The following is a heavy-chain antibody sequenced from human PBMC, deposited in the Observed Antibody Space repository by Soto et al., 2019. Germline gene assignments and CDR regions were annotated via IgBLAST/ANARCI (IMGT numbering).Heavy chain of an antibody. CDR1: GLTFSSYS. V-gene: IGHV3-48*01. CDR3: ARESSSGWFNWFDP. J-gene: IGHJ5*02. CDR2: ISSSSSTI. Sequence: GGSPRLSCAASGLTFSSYSMNWVRQAPGKGLEWVSYISSSSSTIYYADSVKGRFTISRDNAKNSLYLQMNSLRAEDTAVYYCARESSSGWFNWFDPWGQGTLVTVSS. D-gene: IGHD6-19*01.